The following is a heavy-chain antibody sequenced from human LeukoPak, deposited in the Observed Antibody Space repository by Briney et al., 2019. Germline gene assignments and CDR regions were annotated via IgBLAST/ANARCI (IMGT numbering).Heavy chain of an antibody. CDR3: AKSGLHRFDY. Sequence: PGGSLRLSCAASGFTVSRNYMSWVRQAPGKGLEWVSTFSGSGSNTYYADAVKARFTISRDNSKNTLYLQMNSLRAEDTAVYYCAKSGLHRFDYWGQGTLVTVSS. D-gene: IGHD2-15*01. V-gene: IGHV3-23*01. CDR1: GFTVSRNY. J-gene: IGHJ4*02. CDR2: FSGSGSNT.